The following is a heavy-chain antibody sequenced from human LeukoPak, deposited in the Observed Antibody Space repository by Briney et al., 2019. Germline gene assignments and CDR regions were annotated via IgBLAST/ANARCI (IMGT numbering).Heavy chain of an antibody. D-gene: IGHD1-26*01. CDR3: ASGGLTREPGKDAFDI. J-gene: IGHJ3*02. CDR2: IYPGDSDT. Sequence: GESLKISCKGSGYSFTSYWIGWVLQMPGKGLEWMVIIYPGDSDTRYSPSFQGQVTISADKSISTAYLQWSSLKASDTAMYYCASGGLTREPGKDAFDIWGQGTMVTVSS. CDR1: GYSFTSYW. V-gene: IGHV5-51*01.